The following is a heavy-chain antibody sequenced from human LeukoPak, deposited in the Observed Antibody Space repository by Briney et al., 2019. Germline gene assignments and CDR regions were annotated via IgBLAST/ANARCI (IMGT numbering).Heavy chain of an antibody. CDR3: ASYHLGYCSSTSCYDELRDY. J-gene: IGHJ4*02. D-gene: IGHD2-2*01. V-gene: IGHV1-69*13. CDR2: IIPIFGTA. CDR1: GGTFSSYA. Sequence: ASVKVSCKASGGTFSSYAISWVRQAPGQGLEWMGGIIPIFGTANYAQKFQGRVTITADESTSTAYMELSSLRSGDTAVYYCASYHLGYCSSTSCYDELRDYWGQGTLVTVSS.